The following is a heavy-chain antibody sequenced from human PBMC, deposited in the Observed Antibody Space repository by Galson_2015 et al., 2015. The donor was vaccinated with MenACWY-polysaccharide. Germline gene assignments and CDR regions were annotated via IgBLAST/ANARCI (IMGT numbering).Heavy chain of an antibody. J-gene: IGHJ3*02. V-gene: IGHV3-33*01. D-gene: IGHD3-10*02. CDR3: AREGSRIVFHAFDI. Sequence: LRLSCAASGSRFSNSGMHWVRQAPGKGLEWVAVIQYDGSKIVYADSVKGRFTISRDNSKNTLYLEMNSLRAEDTALYYCAREGSRIVFHAFDIWGQGTMVIVSS. CDR2: IQYDGSKI. CDR1: GSRFSNSG.